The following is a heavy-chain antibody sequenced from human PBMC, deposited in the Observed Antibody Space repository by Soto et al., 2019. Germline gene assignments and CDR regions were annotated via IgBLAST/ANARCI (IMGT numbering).Heavy chain of an antibody. CDR2: IDPSDSYT. J-gene: IGHJ6*02. D-gene: IGHD6-6*01. CDR1: GYSFTSYW. Sequence: GESLKISCKGSGYSFTSYWISWVRQMPGKGLEWMGRIDPSDSYTNYSPSFQGHVTISADKSISTAYLQWSSLKASDTAMYYCARHVGPSVLQSIEDRPTYYYYGMDVWGQGTTVTVSS. CDR3: ARHVGPSVLQSIEDRPTYYYYGMDV. V-gene: IGHV5-10-1*01.